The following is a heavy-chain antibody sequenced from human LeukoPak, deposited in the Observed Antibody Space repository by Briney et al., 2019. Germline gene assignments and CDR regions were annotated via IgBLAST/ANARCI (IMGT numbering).Heavy chain of an antibody. J-gene: IGHJ6*03. D-gene: IGHD3-10*01. CDR3: TREVYYGSGSYFAPYYYYMDV. CDR2: IRSKAYGGTT. CDR1: GFTFGDYA. V-gene: IGHV3-49*04. Sequence: PGGSLRLSCTASGFTFGDYAMSWVRQAPGKGLEWVGFIRSKAYGGTTEYAASVKGRFTISRDDSKSIAYLQMNSLKTEDTAVYYCTREVYYGSGSYFAPYYYYMDVWGKGTTVTISS.